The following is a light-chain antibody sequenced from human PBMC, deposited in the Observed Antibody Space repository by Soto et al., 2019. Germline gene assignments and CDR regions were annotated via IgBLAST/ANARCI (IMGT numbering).Light chain of an antibody. V-gene: IGLV1-44*01. Sequence: QSVLTQPPSASGTPGQRGTISCSTSNSNVGSNPVNWYQQLPGMAPKLTIYDNVERSSGVPDRFSVSRSGTAASLAISGLQSGDEADYYCAAWDDSRNALVIGGGTQLTAL. CDR3: AAWDDSRNALV. CDR2: DNV. CDR1: NSNVGSNP. J-gene: IGLJ7*02.